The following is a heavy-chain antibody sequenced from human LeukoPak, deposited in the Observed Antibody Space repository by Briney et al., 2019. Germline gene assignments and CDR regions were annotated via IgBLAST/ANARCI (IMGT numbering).Heavy chain of an antibody. CDR1: GYSISSGYY. J-gene: IGHJ5*02. CDR2: IYHSGST. D-gene: IGHD3-10*01. V-gene: IGHV4-38-2*01. Sequence: SETLSLTXAVSGYSISSGYYWGWIRQPPGKGLECIGSIYHSGSTYYNPSLKSRVTILVDTSKNQFSLKLSSVTAADTAVYYCARHDLGRGYYGPWGQGTLVTVSS. CDR3: ARHDLGRGYYGP.